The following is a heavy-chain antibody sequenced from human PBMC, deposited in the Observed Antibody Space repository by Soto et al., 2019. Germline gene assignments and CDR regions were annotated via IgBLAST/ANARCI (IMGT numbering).Heavy chain of an antibody. CDR3: ARDRVRVSGGNPFDY. CDR1: GINFSDYF. D-gene: IGHD2-15*01. J-gene: IGHJ4*02. Sequence: QAQLVQSGGGLVKPGGSLRLSCVGSGINFSDYFVSWIRQAPGKGLEWISYISSHGGTTYYADAVKGRFTVSRDDVKNSVFLQMNSLRADDTAIYFCARDRVRVSGGNPFDYWGQGVQVTVSS. CDR2: ISSHGGTT. V-gene: IGHV3-11*01.